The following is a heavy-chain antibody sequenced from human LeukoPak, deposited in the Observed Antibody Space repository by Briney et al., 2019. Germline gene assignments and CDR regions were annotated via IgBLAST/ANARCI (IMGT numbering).Heavy chain of an antibody. CDR1: GGSISSYY. D-gene: IGHD2-2*01. CDR3: ARDLPAAMYYCYGMDV. CDR2: IYTSGST. J-gene: IGHJ6*02. V-gene: IGHV4-4*07. Sequence: PSETLSLTCTVSGGSISSYYWSWIRQPAGKGLEWIGRIYTSGSTNYNPSLKSRVTMSVDTSKNQFSLKLSSVTAADTAVYYCARDLPAAMYYCYGMDVWGQGTTVTVSS.